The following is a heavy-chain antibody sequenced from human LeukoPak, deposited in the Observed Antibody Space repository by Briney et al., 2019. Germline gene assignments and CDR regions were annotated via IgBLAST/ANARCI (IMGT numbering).Heavy chain of an antibody. CDR2: ISGSGGRT. V-gene: IGHV3-23*01. CDR3: AKVPGAAGHFDY. Sequence: PGGSLRLSCAASGFIFTSYAMSWVRQAPGKGLEWVSTISGSGGRTYYADSVKGRFTISRDNSKNTLDLQMNSLRAEDTAVYYCAKVPGAAGHFDYWGQGALVTVSS. J-gene: IGHJ4*02. CDR1: GFIFTSYA. D-gene: IGHD6-13*01.